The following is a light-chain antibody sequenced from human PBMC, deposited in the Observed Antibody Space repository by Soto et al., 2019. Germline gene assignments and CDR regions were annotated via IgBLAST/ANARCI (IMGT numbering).Light chain of an antibody. Sequence: EIVMTQSPGTLSISPGEKATLSCGASQSVSSSLAWFQQQPGQAPRLLIYGASTRAPGVPARSSGSGSETDFTLTISSLQSEDFTVYYCQQYNNWPRTFGQGTKVDIK. J-gene: IGKJ1*01. CDR3: QQYNNWPRT. CDR2: GAS. V-gene: IGKV3D-15*01. CDR1: QSVSSS.